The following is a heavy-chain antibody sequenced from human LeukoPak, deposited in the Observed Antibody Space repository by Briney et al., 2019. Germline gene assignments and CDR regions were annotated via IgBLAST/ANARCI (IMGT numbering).Heavy chain of an antibody. V-gene: IGHV3-11*01. CDR1: GFTFRDYY. CDR3: ARSPEGPSYYFDY. Sequence: GGSLRLSCAASGFTFRDYYMSWIRQAPGKGLEWVSYISSSGDAIYSADSVKGRFTISRDNAKNSMFLQMNSLRAEDTAFYYCARSPEGPSYYFDYWGQGILVTVSS. CDR2: ISSSGDAI. J-gene: IGHJ4*02.